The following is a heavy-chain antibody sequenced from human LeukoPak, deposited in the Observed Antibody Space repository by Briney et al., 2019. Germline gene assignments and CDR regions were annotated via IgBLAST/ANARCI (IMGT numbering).Heavy chain of an antibody. CDR3: ARGFLGGTDQYFDS. D-gene: IGHD6-19*01. CDR1: GFTFSTYA. V-gene: IGHV3-23*01. J-gene: IGHJ4*02. Sequence: QSGGSLRLSCAASGFTFSTYAMNWVRQAPAKGLDGVSTIGGGCSTIDYADSVKDRFTISRDNPKHTLSLQMNSLRAEETAVYFCARGFLGGTDQYFDSWRQGTLVTVSS. CDR2: IGGGCSTI.